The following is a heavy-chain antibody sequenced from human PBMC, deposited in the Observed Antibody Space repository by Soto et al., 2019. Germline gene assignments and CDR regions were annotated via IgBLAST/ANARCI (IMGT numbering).Heavy chain of an antibody. CDR3: ARDADHIVVVPAAMDY. J-gene: IGHJ4*02. CDR2: ISAYNGNT. Sequence: QVQLVQSGAEVKKPGASVKVSCKASGYTFTSYGISWVRQAPGQSLEWKGWISAYNGNTNYAQKLQGRVTMTTDTSTSIAYMELRSMRSDDTAVYYCARDADHIVVVPAAMDYWGQGTLVTVAS. CDR1: GYTFTSYG. V-gene: IGHV1-18*01. D-gene: IGHD2-2*01.